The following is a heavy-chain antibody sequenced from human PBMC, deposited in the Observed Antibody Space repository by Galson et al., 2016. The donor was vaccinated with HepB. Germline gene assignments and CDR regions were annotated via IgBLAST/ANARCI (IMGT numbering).Heavy chain of an antibody. CDR1: GISVSSYV. Sequence: SLRLSCAAPGISVSSYVMTWVRQAPGKGLEWVSAISGSGGSTYYAGSVKGRFTISTDNSKNTLYLQMNSLRAEDTALYYCTNYCGASSCYSGHVYWGQGTLVTVSS. V-gene: IGHV3-23*01. J-gene: IGHJ4*02. CDR2: ISGSGGST. D-gene: IGHD2-15*01. CDR3: TNYCGASSCYSGHVY.